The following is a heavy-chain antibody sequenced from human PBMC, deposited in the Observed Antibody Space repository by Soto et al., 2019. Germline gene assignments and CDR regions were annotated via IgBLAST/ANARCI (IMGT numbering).Heavy chain of an antibody. CDR2: IRNKANSYTT. V-gene: IGHV3-72*01. Sequence: EVQLVESGGGLVQPGGSLRLSCAASGFTFSDHYMDRVRQAPGKGLEWVGRIRNKANSYTTEYAASVKGRFTISRDDSQSSLYLQMNSLKTEDTAVYYCSRAGILTTPYYFDYWGQGTLVTVSS. CDR3: SRAGILTTPYYFDY. D-gene: IGHD4-4*01. CDR1: GFTFSDHY. J-gene: IGHJ4*02.